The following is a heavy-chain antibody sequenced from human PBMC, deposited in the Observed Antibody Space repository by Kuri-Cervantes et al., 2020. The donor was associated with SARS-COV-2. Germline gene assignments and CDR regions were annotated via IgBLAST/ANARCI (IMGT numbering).Heavy chain of an antibody. CDR3: ARDGDYSNYGMYYFDY. CDR2: ISAYNGNT. J-gene: IGHJ4*02. CDR1: GYTFTSYG. D-gene: IGHD4-11*01. V-gene: IGHV1-18*01. Sequence: ASVKVSCKASGYTFTSYGISWVRQAPGQGLEWMGWISAYNGNTNYAQKLQGRVTMTTDTSTGTVYMELSSLRSEDTAVYYCARDGDYSNYGMYYFDYWGQGTLVTVSS.